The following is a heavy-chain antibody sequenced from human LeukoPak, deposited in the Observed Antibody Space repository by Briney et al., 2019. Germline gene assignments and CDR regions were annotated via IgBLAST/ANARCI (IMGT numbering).Heavy chain of an antibody. J-gene: IGHJ4*02. V-gene: IGHV1-2*02. D-gene: IGHD3-16*01. Sequence: ASVKVPCKASGYTFTDYYMHWVRQAPGQGLEWMGWINSNSGDRRYARDFQGRITLTRDTSFSAAYMELSSLRSDDTAVYYCARYTVYDYIWGSMHWGQGTLVTVSS. CDR2: INSNSGDR. CDR1: GYTFTDYY. CDR3: ARYTVYDYIWGSMH.